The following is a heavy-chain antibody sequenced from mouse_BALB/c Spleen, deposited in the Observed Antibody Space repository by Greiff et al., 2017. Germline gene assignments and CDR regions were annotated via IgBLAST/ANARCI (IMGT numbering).Heavy chain of an antibody. CDR1: GYSITSGYY. CDR2: ISYDGSN. V-gene: IGHV3-6*02. J-gene: IGHJ4*01. D-gene: IGHD2-5*01. Sequence: EVKLQESGPGLVKPSQSLSLTCSVTGYSITSGYYWYWIRQFPGNKLEWMGYISYDGSNNYNPYLKNRISITRDTSKNQFFLKLNSVTTEDTATYYCASLLYYSNHHCYAMDYWGQGTSVTVSS. CDR3: ASLLYYSNHHCYAMDY.